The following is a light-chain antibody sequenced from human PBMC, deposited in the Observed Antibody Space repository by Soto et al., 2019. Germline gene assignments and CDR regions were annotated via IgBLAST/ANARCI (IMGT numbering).Light chain of an antibody. J-gene: IGLJ2*01. CDR1: SSDVAAYNF. CDR2: EVI. Sequence: ALTQPASVSGSPGQSITISCTGTSSDVAAYNFVSWYQQHPGEVPKLMIYEVIKRPSGISDRFSGSKSGNTASLTISGLQAEDEADYYCSAYTHSNTVIFGGGTKVTVL. V-gene: IGLV2-14*03. CDR3: SAYTHSNTVI.